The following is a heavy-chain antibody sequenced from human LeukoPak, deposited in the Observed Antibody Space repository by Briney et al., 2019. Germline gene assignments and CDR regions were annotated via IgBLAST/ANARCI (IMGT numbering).Heavy chain of an antibody. D-gene: IGHD1-20*01. J-gene: IGHJ4*02. Sequence: GESLKISCNASGYTFTNYWIAWVRQMPGKGLEWLAIINPGDSNTLYSPSFQGQVTISADQSISTAYLQWSSLKASDIAMYYCARHSDNWNPFDYWGQGTLVIVSS. CDR1: GYTFTNYW. CDR2: INPGDSNT. CDR3: ARHSDNWNPFDY. V-gene: IGHV5-51*01.